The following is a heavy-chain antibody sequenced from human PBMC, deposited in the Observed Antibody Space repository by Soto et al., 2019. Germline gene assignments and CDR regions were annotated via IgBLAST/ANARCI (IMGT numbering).Heavy chain of an antibody. CDR2: ISAYNGDT. D-gene: IGHD3-3*01. CDR1: GYTFTNYG. CDR3: ARAPRDYDFWSGYYGDDAFDI. J-gene: IGHJ3*02. Sequence: ASVKVSCKASGYTFTNYGITWVRQAPGQGLEWMGWISAYNGDTHFTQRLQGRVTMTTDTSTSTAYMELRGLRSDDTAVYYCARAPRDYDFWSGYYGDDAFDIWGQGTMVTVSS. V-gene: IGHV1-18*01.